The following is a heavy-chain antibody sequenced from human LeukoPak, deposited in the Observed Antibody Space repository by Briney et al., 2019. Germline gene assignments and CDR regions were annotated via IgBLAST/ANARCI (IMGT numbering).Heavy chain of an antibody. D-gene: IGHD4-23*01. CDR2: ISGSGGST. J-gene: IGHJ4*02. Sequence: GGSLRLSCAASGFTFSSYAMSWIRQAPGKGLEWVSAISGSGGSTYYADSVKGRFTISRDNSKNTLYLQMNSLRAEDTAVYYCARDYGGSSPFDYWGQGTLVTVSP. CDR1: GFTFSSYA. CDR3: ARDYGGSSPFDY. V-gene: IGHV3-23*01.